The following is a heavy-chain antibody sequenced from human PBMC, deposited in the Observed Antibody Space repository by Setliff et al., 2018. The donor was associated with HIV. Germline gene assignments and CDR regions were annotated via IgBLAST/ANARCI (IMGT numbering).Heavy chain of an antibody. CDR3: AKGYYHDSRGYPTGPAFDI. J-gene: IGHJ3*02. D-gene: IGHD3-22*01. Sequence: SVKVSCKASGCSFSKYGISWVRQAPGQGLEWMGGLIPILGIAQYAQKFHGRVTISADTSTTTAYLEVSSLRSEDTAVYYCAKGYYHDSRGYPTGPAFDIWGQGTMVTVSS. CDR1: GCSFSKYG. V-gene: IGHV1-69*10. CDR2: LIPILGIA.